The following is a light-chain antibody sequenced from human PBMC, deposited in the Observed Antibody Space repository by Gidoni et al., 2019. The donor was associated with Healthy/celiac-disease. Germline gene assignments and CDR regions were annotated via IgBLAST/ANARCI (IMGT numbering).Light chain of an antibody. CDR3: SSYTSSSTLFYV. CDR2: DVS. Sequence: SALTQPASVSGSPGQPITISCTGTSSDVGGYNYVSWYHQHPGKAPKLMIYDVSNRPSGVSNRFSGSKSGNTASLTISGLQAEDEADYYCSSYTSSSTLFYVFGTGTKVTVL. CDR1: SSDVGGYNY. J-gene: IGLJ1*01. V-gene: IGLV2-14*03.